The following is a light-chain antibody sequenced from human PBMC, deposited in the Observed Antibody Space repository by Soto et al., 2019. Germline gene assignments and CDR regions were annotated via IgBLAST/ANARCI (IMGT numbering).Light chain of an antibody. V-gene: IGLV2-14*01. J-gene: IGLJ1*01. CDR2: AVT. CDR3: QVWDSSSDHYV. Sequence: LTQPASVSGSPGQSITISCTGTSSDVGGYNYVSWYQQHPGKAPKLMIYAVTDRPSGVSSRFSGSKSGNTATLTISRVEAGDEADYYCQVWDSSSDHYVFXTGTKVTVL. CDR1: SSDVGGYNY.